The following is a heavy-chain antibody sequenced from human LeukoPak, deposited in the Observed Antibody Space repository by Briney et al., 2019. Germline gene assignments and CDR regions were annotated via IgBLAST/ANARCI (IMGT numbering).Heavy chain of an antibody. CDR2: IYYSGST. V-gene: IGHV4-59*01. CDR1: GGSISSYY. CDR3: ARADYDILTGYYENEYYFDY. J-gene: IGHJ4*02. Sequence: SETLSLTCTVSGGSISSYYWSWVRQPPAKGLGWIGYIYYSGSTNYNPSLKGRVTISVDTSKNQFSLKLSSVTAADTAVYYCARADYDILTGYYENEYYFDYWGQGTLVTVSS. D-gene: IGHD3-9*01.